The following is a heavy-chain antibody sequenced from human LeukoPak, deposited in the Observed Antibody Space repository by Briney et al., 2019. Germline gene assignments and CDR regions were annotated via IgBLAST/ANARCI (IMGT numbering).Heavy chain of an antibody. CDR3: ARSRTTVTTDSAFDI. Sequence: PGGSLRLSCAASGFTFSSYSMNWVRQAPGKGLEWVSYISSSSSTIYYADSVKGRFTISRDNAKNSLYLQMNSLRAEDTAVYYCARSRTTVTTDSAFDIWGQGTMVTVSS. CDR1: GFTFSSYS. CDR2: ISSSSSTI. D-gene: IGHD4-17*01. V-gene: IGHV3-48*04. J-gene: IGHJ3*02.